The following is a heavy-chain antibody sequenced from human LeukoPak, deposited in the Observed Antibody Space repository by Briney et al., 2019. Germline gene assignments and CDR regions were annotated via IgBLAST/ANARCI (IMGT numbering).Heavy chain of an antibody. D-gene: IGHD1-1*01. V-gene: IGHV4-4*02. CDR1: GGSISSNML. CDR2: VHHSGST. CDR3: ARGPTGTPSY. Sequence: SETLSLTCVVSGGSISSNMLWTWVRQPPGKGLEWIGEVHHSGSTNYDPSLKSRVTISVEKSKNQFSLKMRPVSVADTAVYYCARGPTGTPSYWGQGTLVTVSS. J-gene: IGHJ4*02.